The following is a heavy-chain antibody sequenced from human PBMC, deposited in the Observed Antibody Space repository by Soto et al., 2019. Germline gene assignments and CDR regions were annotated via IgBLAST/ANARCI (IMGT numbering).Heavy chain of an antibody. D-gene: IGHD3-3*01. CDR3: ARRMTWSLWCFDL. V-gene: IGHV1-8*01. J-gene: IGHJ2*01. CDR2: MNPNSGNT. CDR1: GYTFKDYD. Sequence: QVQLLQSGAEVKKPGTSVRVSCRASGYTFKDYDINWVRRAPGQGLEWMGWMNPNSGNTAYARKFHXXITXXXXXXXRTAFMELSSLTPEDTAVYYCARRMTWSLWCFDLWGSGTQVTVSS.